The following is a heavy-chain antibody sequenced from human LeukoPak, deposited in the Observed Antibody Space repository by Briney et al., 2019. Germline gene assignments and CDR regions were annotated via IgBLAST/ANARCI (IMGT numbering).Heavy chain of an antibody. CDR3: AISLWFGELLPKRANWYFDL. CDR2: IYYSGST. J-gene: IGHJ2*01. D-gene: IGHD3-10*01. Sequence: TTSETLSLTCTVSGGSISSSSYYWGWIRQPPGKGLEWIGSIYYSGSTYYNPSLKSRVTISVDTSKNQFSLKLSSVTAADTAVYYCAISLWFGELLPKRANWYFDLWGRGTLVTVSS. CDR1: GGSISSSSYY. V-gene: IGHV4-39*07.